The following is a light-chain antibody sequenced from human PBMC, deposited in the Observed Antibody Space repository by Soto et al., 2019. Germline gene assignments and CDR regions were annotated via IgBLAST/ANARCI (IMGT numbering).Light chain of an antibody. CDR2: VTS. V-gene: IGKV3-20*01. CDR1: QSVNSNY. Sequence: EIVLTQSPGTLSLSPGERVTLSCRASQSVNSNYLAWYQQKPGQAPRLLIYVTSSRATDIPDRFSGSGSGTDFTLTISRLEPEDFAVYYCQQYGDGNSPRYSFGQGTKLEIK. J-gene: IGKJ2*03. CDR3: QQYGDGNSPRYS.